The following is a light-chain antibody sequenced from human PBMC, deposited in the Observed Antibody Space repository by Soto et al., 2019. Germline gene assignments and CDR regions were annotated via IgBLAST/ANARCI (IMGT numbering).Light chain of an antibody. J-gene: IGKJ4*01. CDR3: QQRSSLPLT. CDR2: DAS. V-gene: IGKV3-11*01. CDR1: QSVSIY. Sequence: EIVLTQSPATLSLSPGERATLSCRASQSVSIYLAWYQQKPGQAPRLLIYDASNRVIGIPARFSGSGSGTDFSLTISSLEPEDFAVYYCQQRSSLPLTFGGVTKVE.